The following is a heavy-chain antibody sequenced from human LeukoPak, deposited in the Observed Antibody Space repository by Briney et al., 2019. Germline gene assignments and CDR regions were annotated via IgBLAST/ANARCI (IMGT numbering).Heavy chain of an antibody. CDR1: GASISSGDYY. J-gene: IGHJ6*02. D-gene: IGHD2-2*01. V-gene: IGHV4-30-4*01. CDR3: ARPIVVNYYGMDV. CDR2: IYYSGST. Sequence: PSETLSLTCTVSGASISSGDYYWSWIRQPPGTGLVWVGYIYYSGSTYYNPSLKSRVTISVDTSKNQFSLKLSSVTAADTAVYYCARPIVVNYYGMDVWGQGTTVTVSS.